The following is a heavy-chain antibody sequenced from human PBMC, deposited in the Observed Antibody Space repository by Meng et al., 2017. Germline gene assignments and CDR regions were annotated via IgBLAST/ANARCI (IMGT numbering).Heavy chain of an antibody. J-gene: IGHJ3*02. V-gene: IGHV3-11*04. CDR3: AGSIAAPGGFNI. CDR1: WFTFNDYY. CDR2: ISGSGTAI. Sequence: VQLVESGGDLVWPGRSLGLSCAAAWFTFNDYYMTWIRPAPGKGLEWVSYISGSGTAISYADSVKGRFTISRDNAKNSLYLQMNSLRAEDTAVYYCAGSIAAPGGFNIWGQGTMVTVSS. D-gene: IGHD6-13*01.